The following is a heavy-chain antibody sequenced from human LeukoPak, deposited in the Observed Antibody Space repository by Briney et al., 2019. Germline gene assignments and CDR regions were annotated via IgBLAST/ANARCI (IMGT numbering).Heavy chain of an antibody. V-gene: IGHV1-46*01. CDR1: GYTFTSYY. CDR2: INPSGGST. J-gene: IGHJ4*02. CDR3: ARLPMTTVTTSDY. Sequence: GASVKVSCKASGYTFTSYYMHWVRQAPGQGLEWMGIINPSGGSTSYAQKFQGRVTMTRDMSTSTVYMELSSLRSADTAVYYCARLPMTTVTTSDYWGQGTLVTVSS. D-gene: IGHD4-11*01.